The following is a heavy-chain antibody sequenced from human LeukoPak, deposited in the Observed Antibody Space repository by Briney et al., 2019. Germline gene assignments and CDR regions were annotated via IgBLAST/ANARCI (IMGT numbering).Heavy chain of an antibody. Sequence: KNGESLKISCKGSGYSFTSYWIGWVRQMPGKGLEWMGIIYPGDPDTRYSPSFQGQVTISADKSISTAYLQWSSLKASDTAMYYCARHAAARPDAFCAFDIWGQGTMVTVSS. CDR2: IYPGDPDT. J-gene: IGHJ3*02. CDR3: ARHAAARPDAFCAFDI. V-gene: IGHV5-51*01. CDR1: GYSFTSYW. D-gene: IGHD6-6*01.